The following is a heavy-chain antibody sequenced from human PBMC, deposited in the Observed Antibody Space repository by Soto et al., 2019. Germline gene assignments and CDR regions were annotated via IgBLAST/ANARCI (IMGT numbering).Heavy chain of an antibody. CDR3: ARGRYCLTGRCFPNWFDS. J-gene: IGHJ5*01. V-gene: IGHV4-30-4*01. CDR2: IYYSGST. Sequence: SETLSLTCTVSGGSISSGDYYWSWIRQPPGKGLEWIGYIYYSGSTYYNPSLKSRVTISVDTSKNQFSLKLSSVPAADTAVYFCARGRYCLTGRCFPNWFDSWGQGPLVTVSS. CDR1: GGSISSGDYY. D-gene: IGHD2-15*01.